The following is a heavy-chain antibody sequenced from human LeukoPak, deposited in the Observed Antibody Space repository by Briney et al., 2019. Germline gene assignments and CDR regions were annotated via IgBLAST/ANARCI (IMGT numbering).Heavy chain of an antibody. CDR3: ASGHYDSSGNYYPFDY. J-gene: IGHJ4*02. V-gene: IGHV4-39*01. Sequence: SETLSLTCTVSGGSIRSSSYYWGGIRQPPGKGLEWIGSIYYSGSTYYNPSLKSRVTISVDTSKNQVSLRLSSVTAADTAVYYCASGHYDSSGNYYPFDYWGQGTLVTVSS. D-gene: IGHD3-22*01. CDR1: GGSIRSSSYY. CDR2: IYYSGST.